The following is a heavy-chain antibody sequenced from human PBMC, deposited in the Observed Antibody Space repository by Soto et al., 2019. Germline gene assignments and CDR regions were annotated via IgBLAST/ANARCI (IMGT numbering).Heavy chain of an antibody. CDR3: ARDRVESGYPEYFQH. D-gene: IGHD3-22*01. J-gene: IGHJ1*01. Sequence: EVQLVESGGGLIQPGGSLRLSCAASGFTVSSNYMSWVRQAPGKGLEWVSVIYSGGSTYYADSVKGRFTNSRENSKNTLYLQMNSLRAEDTAVYYCARDRVESGYPEYFQHWGQGTLVTVSS. V-gene: IGHV3-53*01. CDR1: GFTVSSNY. CDR2: IYSGGST.